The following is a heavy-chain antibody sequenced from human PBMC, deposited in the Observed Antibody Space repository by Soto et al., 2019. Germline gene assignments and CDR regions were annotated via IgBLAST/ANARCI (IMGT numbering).Heavy chain of an antibody. CDR1: GFTFSSYS. CDR2: ISSSSSYI. V-gene: IGHV3-21*01. CDR3: ARDPLEYSSSAPFDDYMDV. J-gene: IGHJ6*03. D-gene: IGHD6-6*01. Sequence: GGSLRLSCAASGFTFSSYSMNWARQAPGKGLEWVSSISSSSSYIYYADSVKGRFTISRDNAKNSLYLQMNSLRAEDTAVYYCARDPLEYSSSAPFDDYMDVWGKGTTVTVSS.